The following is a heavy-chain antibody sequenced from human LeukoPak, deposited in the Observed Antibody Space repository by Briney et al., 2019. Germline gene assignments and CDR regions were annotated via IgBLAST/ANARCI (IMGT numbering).Heavy chain of an antibody. CDR1: GFTFSSYW. Sequence: QPGGSLRLSCAASGFTFSSYWMNWARQAPGKGLEWVASINHNGNVNYYVDSVKGRFTISRDNAKNSLYLQMNSLRAEDTAVYYCARDSPWDVWGQGTTVTVSS. V-gene: IGHV3-7*03. J-gene: IGHJ6*02. CDR2: INHNGNVN. CDR3: ARDSPWDV.